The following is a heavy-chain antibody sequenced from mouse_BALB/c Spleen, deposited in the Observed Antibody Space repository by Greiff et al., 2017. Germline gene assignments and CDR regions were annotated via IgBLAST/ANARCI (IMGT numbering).Heavy chain of an antibody. CDR1: GFTFSSYT. Sequence: EVKLMESGGGLVQPGGSLKLSCAASGFTFSSYTMSWVRQTPEKRLEWVAYISNGGGSTYYPDTVKGRFTISRDNAKNTLYLQMSSLKSEDTAMYYCARHLYYYGSSSPYAMDYWGQGTSVTVSS. J-gene: IGHJ4*01. D-gene: IGHD1-1*01. V-gene: IGHV5-12-2*01. CDR2: ISNGGGST. CDR3: ARHLYYYGSSSPYAMDY.